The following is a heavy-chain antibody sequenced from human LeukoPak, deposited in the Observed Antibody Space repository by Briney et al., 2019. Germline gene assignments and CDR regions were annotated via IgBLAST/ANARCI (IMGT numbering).Heavy chain of an antibody. V-gene: IGHV4-59*01. Sequence: SETLSLTCTVSGGSLSSYYWSWIRQPPGKGLEWIGYIYYSGSTNYNPSLKSRVTISVDTSKNQFSLKLSSVTAADTAVYYCARDSSGTFDYWGQGTLVTVSS. CDR1: GGSLSSYY. CDR3: ARDSSGTFDY. D-gene: IGHD6-19*01. J-gene: IGHJ4*02. CDR2: IYYSGST.